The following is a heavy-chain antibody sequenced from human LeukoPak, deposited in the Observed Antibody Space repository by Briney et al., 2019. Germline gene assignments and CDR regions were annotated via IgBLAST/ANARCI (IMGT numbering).Heavy chain of an antibody. CDR2: IYYSGST. Sequence: SETLSLTCTVSGGSISSYYWSWIRQPPGKGLEWIGYIYYSGSTNYNPSLKSRVTISVDTSKNQFSLKLSSVTAADTAVYYCARSLGGAGDYYYYYYMDVWGKGTTVTVSS. J-gene: IGHJ6*03. CDR1: GGSISSYY. D-gene: IGHD4-17*01. CDR3: ARSLGGAGDYYYYYYMDV. V-gene: IGHV4-59*01.